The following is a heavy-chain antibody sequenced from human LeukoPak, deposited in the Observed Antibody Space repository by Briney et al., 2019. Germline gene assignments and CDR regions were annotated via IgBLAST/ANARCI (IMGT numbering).Heavy chain of an antibody. CDR3: ASSLRYCSSTSCSYYFDY. J-gene: IGHJ4*02. Sequence: SETLSLTCTVSGGSISSYYWSWIRQPPGKGLEWLGYIYYSGSTNYNPSLKSRVTISVDTSKNQFSLKLSSVTAADTAVYYCASSLRYCSSTSCSYYFDYWGQGTLVTVSS. CDR1: GGSISSYY. CDR2: IYYSGST. V-gene: IGHV4-59*01. D-gene: IGHD2-2*01.